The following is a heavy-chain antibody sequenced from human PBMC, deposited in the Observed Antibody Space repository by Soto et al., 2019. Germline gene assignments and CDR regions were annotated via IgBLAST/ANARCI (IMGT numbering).Heavy chain of an antibody. CDR1: GGTFSTYA. D-gene: IGHD3-22*01. CDR3: ARPDNSGFYYPY. V-gene: IGHV1-69*12. CDR2: IIPIFGKA. Sequence: QVQLVQSGPEVKKPGSSVKISCKASGGTFSTYAITWVRQAPGQGLEWMGGIIPIFGKANYAQRFQGRVTITVDESTSTAYMELSSLRSEDTAVYYCARPDNSGFYYPYWGQGTLVTVSS. J-gene: IGHJ4*02.